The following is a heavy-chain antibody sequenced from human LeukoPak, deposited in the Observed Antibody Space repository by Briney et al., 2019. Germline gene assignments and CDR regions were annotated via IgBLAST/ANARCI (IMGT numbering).Heavy chain of an antibody. CDR3: ARREGGSGGSHRVDY. Sequence: SETLSLTCAVYGGSFSGYYWSWIRQPPGKGLEWIGEINHSGSTNYNPSLKSRVTISVDTSKNQFSLKLSSVTAADTAVYYCARREGGSGGSHRVDYWGQGTLVTVSS. D-gene: IGHD2-15*01. J-gene: IGHJ4*02. V-gene: IGHV4-34*01. CDR1: GGSFSGYY. CDR2: INHSGST.